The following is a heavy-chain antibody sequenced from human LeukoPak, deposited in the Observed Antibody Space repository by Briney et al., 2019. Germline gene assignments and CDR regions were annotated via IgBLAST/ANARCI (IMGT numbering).Heavy chain of an antibody. CDR3: ARDGTAAGLYFDL. CDR2: IRQDGSEK. V-gene: IGHV3-7*01. CDR1: GFTFTDYW. D-gene: IGHD6-13*01. J-gene: IGHJ4*01. Sequence: GGSLRLSCEVSGFTFTDYWMNWVRQAPGKGPEWVASIRQDGSEKTYVDSVKGRFTISRDNTKNSLSLQLNGPRAEDTAVYYCARDGTAAGLYFDLWGQGTLVTVSS.